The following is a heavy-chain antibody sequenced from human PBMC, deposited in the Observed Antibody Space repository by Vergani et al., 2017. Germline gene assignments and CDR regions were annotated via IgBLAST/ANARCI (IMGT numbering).Heavy chain of an antibody. CDR1: GYTFTSYG. V-gene: IGHV1-18*01. J-gene: IGHJ6*03. D-gene: IGHD3-9*01. CDR3: ARGIFTSGTAIYYYYYMDV. Sequence: QVQLVQSGAEVKKPGASVKVSCKSSGYTFTSYGISWVRQAPGQGLEWMGWISAYNGNTNYAQKLQGRVTMTTDTSTSTAYMALRSLRSDDTAVYYCARGIFTSGTAIYYYYYMDVWGKGTTVTVSS. CDR2: ISAYNGNT.